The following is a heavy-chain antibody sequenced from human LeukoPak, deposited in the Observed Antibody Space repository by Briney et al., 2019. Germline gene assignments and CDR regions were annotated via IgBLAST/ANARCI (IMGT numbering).Heavy chain of an antibody. V-gene: IGHV3-30*04. CDR1: GFTFSSYA. J-gene: IGHJ4*02. CDR3: GRDHLRY. CDR2: ISYDGSNK. Sequence: GRSLRLSCAASGFTFSSYAMHWVRQAPGKGLEWVAVISYDGSNKYYADSVKGRFTISRDNSKNTLYLQMNSLRAEDTAVYYCGRDHLRYWGQGTLGTVSS.